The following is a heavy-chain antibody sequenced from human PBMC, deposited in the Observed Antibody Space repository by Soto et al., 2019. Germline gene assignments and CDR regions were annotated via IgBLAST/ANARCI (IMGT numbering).Heavy chain of an antibody. CDR1: GFTFSSYA. CDR2: VGGSDPNS. D-gene: IGHD2-8*01. V-gene: IGHV3-23*01. CDR3: AKGCVLSPWYFDL. J-gene: IGHJ2*01. Sequence: EVQLLESGGGLIQPGGSLRLSCAVSGFTFSSYAMSWVRRAPGKGLEWVSAVGGSDPNSYYADSVKGRFTISRDISKNTLYLQMNSLRDEDTALYYCAKGCVLSPWYFDLWGRGTLVTVSS.